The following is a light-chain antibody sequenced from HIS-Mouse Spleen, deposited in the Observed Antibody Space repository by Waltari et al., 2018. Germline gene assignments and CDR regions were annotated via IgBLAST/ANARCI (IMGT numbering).Light chain of an antibody. CDR3: QSYDSSLSVVV. J-gene: IGLJ2*01. Sequence: QSVLTQPPSVDGAPAPRAPTSPTSSSSNIRAGYDLTVNQQLPGTAPKLLIYGNSNRPSGVPDRFSGSKSGTSASLAITGLQAEDEADYYCQSYDSSLSVVVFGGGTKLTVL. CDR2: GNS. V-gene: IGLV1-40*01. CDR1: SSNIRAGYD.